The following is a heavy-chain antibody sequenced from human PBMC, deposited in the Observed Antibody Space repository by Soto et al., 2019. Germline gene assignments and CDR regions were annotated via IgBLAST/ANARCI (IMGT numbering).Heavy chain of an antibody. CDR2: IYPGDSDT. CDR1: GYSFTSYW. CDR3: ARLAVAGKTYDAFDI. D-gene: IGHD6-19*01. J-gene: IGHJ3*02. Sequence: EVQLVQSGAEVKKPGESLKISCKGSGYSFTSYWIGWVRQMPGKGLEWMGIIYPGDSDTRYSPSFQGQVTISADKSISTAYLQWGSLKASDTAMYYCARLAVAGKTYDAFDIWGQGTMVTVSS. V-gene: IGHV5-51*01.